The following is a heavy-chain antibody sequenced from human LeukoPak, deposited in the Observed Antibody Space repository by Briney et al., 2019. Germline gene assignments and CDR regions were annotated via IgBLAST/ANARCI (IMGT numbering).Heavy chain of an antibody. CDR2: LIPIVRRT. CDR1: GGTFSDYS. D-gene: IGHD4-23*01. V-gene: IGHV1-69*10. CDR3: AGSYGGNHFDY. J-gene: IGHJ4*02. Sequence: GASVKVSCKASGGTFSDYSFSWVRQAPGQGLEWLGVLIPIVRRTNYAPKFQGRVTITADQSTSTAYMELTSLRSDDTAMYYCAGSYGGNHFDYWGQGTLATVSS.